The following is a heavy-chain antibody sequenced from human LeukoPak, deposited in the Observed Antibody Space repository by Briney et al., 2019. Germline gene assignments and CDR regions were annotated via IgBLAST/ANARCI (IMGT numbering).Heavy chain of an antibody. Sequence: PGGSLRLSCAASGFTFSSYGMRWVRQAPGKGLEWVAFIRYDGSNKYYADSVKGRFTISRDNSKNTLYLQMNSLRAEDTAVYYCAKVPAGGVVVPAAIGYYYYYMDVWGKGTTVTVSS. CDR3: AKVPAGGVVVPAAIGYYYYYMDV. CDR1: GFTFSSYG. CDR2: IRYDGSNK. D-gene: IGHD2-2*01. V-gene: IGHV3-30*02. J-gene: IGHJ6*03.